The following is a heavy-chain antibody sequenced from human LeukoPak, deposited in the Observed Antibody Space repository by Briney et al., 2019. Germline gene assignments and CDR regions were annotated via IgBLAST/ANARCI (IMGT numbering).Heavy chain of an antibody. D-gene: IGHD1-7*01. CDR2: INPSGGST. CDR3: ARGLKLELQYRYYFDY. V-gene: IGHV1-46*01. Sequence: ASVKVSCKASGYTFTSYYMHWVRQAPGQGLEWMGIINPSGGSTSYAQKFQGRVTITRNTSISTAYMELSSLRSEDTAVYYCARGLKLELQYRYYFDYWGQGTLVTVSS. J-gene: IGHJ4*02. CDR1: GYTFTSYY.